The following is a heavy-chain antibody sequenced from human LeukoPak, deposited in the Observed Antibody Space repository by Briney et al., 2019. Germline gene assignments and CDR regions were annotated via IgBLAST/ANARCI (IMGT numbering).Heavy chain of an antibody. CDR3: ARGLAL. CDR2: ISDDGNTT. V-gene: IGHV3-74*01. J-gene: IGHJ5*02. CDR1: GFTFSSYW. Sequence: GGSLRLSCAASGFTFSSYWMHWVRQAPGKGLVWVSRISDDGNTTGYAESVKGRFAISRDNAKNILYLQMNSLRAEDTAVYYCARGLALWGQGTLATVSS.